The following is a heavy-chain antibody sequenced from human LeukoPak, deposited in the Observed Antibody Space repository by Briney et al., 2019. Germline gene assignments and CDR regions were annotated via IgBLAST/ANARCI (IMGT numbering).Heavy chain of an antibody. Sequence: PSETLSLTCAVYGGSFSGYYWSWIRQPPGKGLEWIGEINHSGSTNYNPSLKSRVTISVDTSKNQFSLKLSSVTAADTAVYYCARGPLGYCSSTSCYTFDYWGQGTLVTVSS. V-gene: IGHV4-34*01. CDR3: ARGPLGYCSSTSCYTFDY. J-gene: IGHJ4*02. CDR2: INHSGST. D-gene: IGHD2-2*02. CDR1: GGSFSGYY.